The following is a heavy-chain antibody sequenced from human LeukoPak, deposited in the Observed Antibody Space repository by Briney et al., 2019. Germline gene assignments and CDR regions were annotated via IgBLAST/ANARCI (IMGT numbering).Heavy chain of an antibody. Sequence: PGGSLRLSCAASGFTFSSYGMHWVRQAPGKGLGWVAVIWYDGSNKYYADSVKGRFTISRDNSKNTLYLQMNSLRAEDTAVYYCARDLRGYFDYWGQGTLVTVSS. CDR3: ARDLRGYFDY. CDR1: GFTFSSYG. J-gene: IGHJ4*02. CDR2: IWYDGSNK. V-gene: IGHV3-33*01.